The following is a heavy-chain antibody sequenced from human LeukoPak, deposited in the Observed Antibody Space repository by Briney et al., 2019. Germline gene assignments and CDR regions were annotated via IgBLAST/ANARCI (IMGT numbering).Heavy chain of an antibody. J-gene: IGHJ4*02. CDR3: ARRGGSGRAFDY. V-gene: IGHV4-39*01. CDR2: IYYTGST. Sequence: SETLSLTCSVSGASISGGTYYWGWIRQPPGKGLEWIGSIYYTGSTYDNPSLKSRVTISVDTSKNQFSLKLSSVTAADTAVCYCARRGGSGRAFDYWGQGTLVTVSS. CDR1: GASISGGTYY. D-gene: IGHD1-26*01.